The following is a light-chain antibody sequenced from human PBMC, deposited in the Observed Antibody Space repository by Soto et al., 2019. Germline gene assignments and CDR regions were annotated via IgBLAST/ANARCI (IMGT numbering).Light chain of an antibody. CDR3: CSFAGTNTFV. Sequence: QSALTQPRSVSGSPGQSVTISCTGTSSDVGGYNYVSWFQQHPGKAPKLMIYDVSERPSGVPDRVSGSKSANTASLTISGRQGEDEADYYCCSFAGTNTFVFGGGTKRTVL. V-gene: IGLV2-11*01. CDR2: DVS. J-gene: IGLJ3*02. CDR1: SSDVGGYNY.